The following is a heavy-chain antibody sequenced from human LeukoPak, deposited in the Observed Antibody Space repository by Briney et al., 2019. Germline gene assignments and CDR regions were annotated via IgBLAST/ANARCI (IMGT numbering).Heavy chain of an antibody. CDR2: IKSKTDGGTT. D-gene: IGHD1-26*01. CDR1: GFTFSNAW. Sequence: PGGSLRLSCAASGFTFSNAWMSWVRQAPGKGLEWVGRIKSKTDGGTTDYAAPVKGRFTISRDDSKNTLYLQMNSLGLEDTAVYYCAKARYSGSPALDYWGQGTLVTVSS. CDR3: AKARYSGSPALDY. V-gene: IGHV3-15*01. J-gene: IGHJ4*02.